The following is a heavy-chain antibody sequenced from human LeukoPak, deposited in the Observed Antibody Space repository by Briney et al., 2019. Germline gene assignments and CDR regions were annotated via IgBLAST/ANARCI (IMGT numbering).Heavy chain of an antibody. D-gene: IGHD3-22*01. Sequence: SETLSLTCTVSGGSISSSSYYWGWIRQPPGKGLEWIGSIYYSGSTYYNPSLRSRVTISVDTSKNQFSLKLSSVTAADTAVYYCARGSRLTTMIVVVTGGDWFDPWGQGTLVTVSS. J-gene: IGHJ5*02. CDR3: ARGSRLTTMIVVVTGGDWFDP. V-gene: IGHV4-39*07. CDR2: IYYSGST. CDR1: GGSISSSSYY.